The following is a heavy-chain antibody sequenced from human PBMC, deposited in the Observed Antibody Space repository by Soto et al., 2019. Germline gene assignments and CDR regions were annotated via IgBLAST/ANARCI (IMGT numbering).Heavy chain of an antibody. V-gene: IGHV3-30-3*01. Sequence: QVQLVESGGGVVQPGRSLRLSCAASGFTFSSYAMHWVRQAPGKGLEWVAVISYDGSNKYYADSVKGRFTISRDNSKNTQYLQMNSLRAEDTAVYYCARDEIRFSWAYGMDVWGQGTTVTVSS. D-gene: IGHD3-3*01. CDR3: ARDEIRFSWAYGMDV. CDR2: ISYDGSNK. J-gene: IGHJ6*02. CDR1: GFTFSSYA.